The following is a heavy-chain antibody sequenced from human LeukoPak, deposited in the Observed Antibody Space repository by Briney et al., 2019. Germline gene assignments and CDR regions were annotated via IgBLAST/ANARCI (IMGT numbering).Heavy chain of an antibody. D-gene: IGHD3-10*01. CDR3: ARAPGGSGLDY. CDR2: ISSSSSYI. Sequence: PGGSLRLSCAASGFTFDDYGMSWVRQAPGKGLEWVSSISSSSSYIYYAGSVKGRFTISRDNAKNSLYLQMNSLRAEDTAVYYCARAPGGSGLDYWGQGTLVTVSS. J-gene: IGHJ4*02. V-gene: IGHV3-21*01. CDR1: GFTFDDYG.